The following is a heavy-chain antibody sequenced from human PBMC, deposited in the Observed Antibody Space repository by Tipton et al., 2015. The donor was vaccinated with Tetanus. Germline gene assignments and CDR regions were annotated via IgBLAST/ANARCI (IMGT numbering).Heavy chain of an antibody. Sequence: GLVKPSETLSLTCAVSGGSFSDFYWSWIRQVPGQGLLWIGEINHSGAANKNPSLKSRVTMSVDTSNKQFSLRLDSVTAADTAVYYCAILPKHWLAPRGAPWGQGVLVTVSP. D-gene: IGHD6-19*01. CDR1: GGSFSDFY. J-gene: IGHJ5*02. CDR2: INHSGAA. CDR3: AILPKHWLAPRGAP. V-gene: IGHV4-34*01.